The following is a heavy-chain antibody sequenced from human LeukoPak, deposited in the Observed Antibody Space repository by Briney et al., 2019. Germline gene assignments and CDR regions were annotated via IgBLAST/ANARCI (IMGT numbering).Heavy chain of an antibody. J-gene: IGHJ6*02. CDR2: IWYDGSNK. V-gene: IGHV3-33*01. Sequence: GRSLRLSCAASGFTFSSYGMHWVRQAPGKGLEWVAVIWYDGSNKYSADSVKGRFTISRDNSKNTLSLQMNSLRAEDTAVYYCARGNYNYYYGMDVWGQGTTVTLSS. CDR3: ARGNYNYYYGMDV. CDR1: GFTFSSYG.